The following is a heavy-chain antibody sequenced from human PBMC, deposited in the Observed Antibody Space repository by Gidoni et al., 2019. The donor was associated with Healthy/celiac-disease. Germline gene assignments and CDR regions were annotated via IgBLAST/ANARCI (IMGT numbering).Heavy chain of an antibody. D-gene: IGHD2-15*01. J-gene: IGHJ6*02. V-gene: IGHV4-34*01. CDR1: GGSFSGYY. CDR2: INHSGST. Sequence: QVQLQQWGAGLLKPSETLSLTCAVYGGSFSGYYLSWIRQPPGKGLEWIGEINHSGSTNYNPSLKSRVTISVDTSKNQFSLKLSSVTAADTAVYYCARVSPNCSGGSCYVYYYYYYGMDVWGQGTTVTVSS. CDR3: ARVSPNCSGGSCYVYYYYYYGMDV.